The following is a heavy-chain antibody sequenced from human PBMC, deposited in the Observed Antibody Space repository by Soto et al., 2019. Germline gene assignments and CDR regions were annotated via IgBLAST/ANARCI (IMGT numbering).Heavy chain of an antibody. Sequence: PSETLSLTCTVSGGSISSNYWSWIRQPPGKGLEWIGYIYYTGSTNYNPSLKSRVTISGDMSKNQFSLKLSSVTAADTAVYFCARGPYGSATPQYSFYMDVWGKGTTVTVSS. CDR3: ARGPYGSATPQYSFYMDV. J-gene: IGHJ6*03. CDR2: IYYTGST. CDR1: GGSISSNY. D-gene: IGHD3-10*01. V-gene: IGHV4-59*13.